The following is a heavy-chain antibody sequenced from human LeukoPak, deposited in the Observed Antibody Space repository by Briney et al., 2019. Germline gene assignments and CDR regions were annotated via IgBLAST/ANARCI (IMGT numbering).Heavy chain of an antibody. Sequence: PGGPLRLSCAASGFTVSSNYMSWVRQAPGKGLEWVSVIYSGGSTYYADSVKGRFTISRDNSKNTLYLQMNSLRAEDTAVYYCASGPQWLVQTEVDYWGQGTLVTVSS. CDR1: GFTVSSNY. CDR3: ASGPQWLVQTEVDY. CDR2: IYSGGST. D-gene: IGHD6-19*01. V-gene: IGHV3-66*01. J-gene: IGHJ4*02.